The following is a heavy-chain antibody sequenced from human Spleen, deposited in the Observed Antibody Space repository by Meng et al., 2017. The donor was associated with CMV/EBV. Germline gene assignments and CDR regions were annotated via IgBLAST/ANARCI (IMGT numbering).Heavy chain of an antibody. J-gene: IGHJ3*02. Sequence: KVSCKGSGYSFTRYWIGWVRQMPGKGLEWMGITYPGDSDTRYSPSFQGQVTISADKSTTTAYLQWSSLKASDTAMYHCARHRARGSHRLHDGFDIWGQGTMVTVSS. V-gene: IGHV5-51*01. CDR1: GYSFTRYW. CDR3: ARHRARGSHRLHDGFDI. D-gene: IGHD3-16*02. CDR2: TYPGDSDT.